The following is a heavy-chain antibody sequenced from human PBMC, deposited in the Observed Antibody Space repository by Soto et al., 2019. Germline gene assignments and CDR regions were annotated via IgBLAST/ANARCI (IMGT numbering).Heavy chain of an antibody. V-gene: IGHV3-21*01. D-gene: IGHD2-2*01. CDR2: ISSSSSYI. CDR3: ARDGPNIVVVPAVHDY. J-gene: IGHJ4*02. CDR1: GFTFSSYS. Sequence: GGSLRLSCAASGFTFSSYSMNWVRQAPGKGLEWVSSISSSSSYIYYADSVKGRFTISRDNAKNSLCLQMNSLRAEDTAVYYCARDGPNIVVVPAVHDYWGQGT.